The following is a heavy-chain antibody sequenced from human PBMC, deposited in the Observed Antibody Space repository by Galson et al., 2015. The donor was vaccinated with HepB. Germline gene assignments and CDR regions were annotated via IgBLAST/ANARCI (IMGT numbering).Heavy chain of an antibody. CDR1: GFTFSSYW. J-gene: IGHJ4*02. CDR2: IKQDGSEK. CDR3: ARERVVWGSTGYFDC. Sequence: LRLSCAASGFTFSSYWMSWVRQAPGKGLEWVANIKQDGSEKYYVDSVKGRFTISRDNAKNSLYLQMNSLRAEDTAVYYCARERVVWGSTGYFDCWGQGTLVTVSS. D-gene: IGHD3-16*01. V-gene: IGHV3-7*03.